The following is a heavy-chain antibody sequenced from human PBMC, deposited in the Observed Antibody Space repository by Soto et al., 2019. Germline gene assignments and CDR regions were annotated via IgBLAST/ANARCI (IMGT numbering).Heavy chain of an antibody. Sequence: PGGSLRLSCAASGFTFDDYAMHWVRQAPGKGLEWVPGISCNSGSIDYADSVKGRFTISRDNAKNSLYLQMNSLRAEDTAVYYCAKSQRFFYYYYGMDVWGQGTTVTVS. J-gene: IGHJ6*02. CDR3: AKSQRFFYYYYGMDV. CDR1: GFTFDDYA. CDR2: ISCNSGSI. V-gene: IGHV3-9*01.